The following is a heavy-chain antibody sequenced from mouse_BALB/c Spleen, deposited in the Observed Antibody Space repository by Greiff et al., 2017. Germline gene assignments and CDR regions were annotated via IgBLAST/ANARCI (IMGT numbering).Heavy chain of an antibody. CDR2: INPSSGYT. D-gene: IGHD1-1*01. V-gene: IGHV1-4*01. CDR3: ARGDYGSSLFDF. CDR1: GYTFTSYT. J-gene: IGHJ2*01. Sequence: QVQLKQSGAELARPGASVKMSCKASGYTFTSYTMHWVKQRPGQGLEWIGYINPSSGYTNYNQKFKDKATLTADKSSSTAYMQLSSLTSEDSAVYYCARGDYGSSLFDFWGQGTTLTVSS.